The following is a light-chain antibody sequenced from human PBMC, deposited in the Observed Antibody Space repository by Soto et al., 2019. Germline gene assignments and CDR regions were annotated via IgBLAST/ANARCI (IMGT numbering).Light chain of an antibody. CDR1: QSFSSC. J-gene: IGKJ2*01. Sequence: DIQMTQSPSTLSASVGDRVTITCRASQSFSSCLAWYQQKPGKAPKLLIHDATSLESGVPSRFSASSSGTEFTLTISSLQPHDSATYYCQEYNSYSVTFGQRTKLEI. CDR3: QEYNSYSVT. CDR2: DAT. V-gene: IGKV1-5*01.